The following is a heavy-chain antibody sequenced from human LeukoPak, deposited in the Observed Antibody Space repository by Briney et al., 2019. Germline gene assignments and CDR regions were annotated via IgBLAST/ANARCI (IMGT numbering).Heavy chain of an antibody. V-gene: IGHV1-2*02. CDR1: GYTFTGYY. CDR2: INPNSGGT. D-gene: IGHD2-15*01. CDR3: ARDRECSGGSCYSWFDP. Sequence: GASVKVSCKASGYTFTGYYMHWVRQAPGQGHEWMGWINPNSGGTNYAQKFQGRVTMTRDTSISTAYMELSRLRSDDTAVYYCARDRECSGGSCYSWFDPWGQGTLVTVSS. J-gene: IGHJ5*02.